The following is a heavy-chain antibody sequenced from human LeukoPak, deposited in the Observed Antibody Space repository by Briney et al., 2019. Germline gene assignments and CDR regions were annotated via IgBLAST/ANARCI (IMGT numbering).Heavy chain of an antibody. CDR3: ARHRDYYDSSGYYFDY. D-gene: IGHD3-22*01. J-gene: IGHJ4*02. CDR1: GGSFSGYY. V-gene: IGHV4-34*01. CDR2: INHSGST. Sequence: SETLSLTCAVYGGSFSGYYWSWIRQPPGKGLEWIGEINHSGSTNYNPSLKSRVIISVDTSKNQFSLKLSSVTAADTAVYYCARHRDYYDSSGYYFDYWGQGTLVTVSS.